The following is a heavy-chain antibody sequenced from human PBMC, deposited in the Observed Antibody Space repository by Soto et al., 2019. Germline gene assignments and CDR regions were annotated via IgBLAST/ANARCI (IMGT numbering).Heavy chain of an antibody. CDR1: GFTFSSYW. Sequence: EVQLVESGGDLVQPGGSLRLSCAASGFTFSSYWMHWVRQAPGKGLVWVSRIKGDGSSTNSADSLQDRFTISRDNAKSTLYLQMNSLRAEDTAVYYCARGKTNVYALDVWGQGTAVTVSS. V-gene: IGHV3-74*01. CDR3: ARGKTNVYALDV. CDR2: IKGDGSST. J-gene: IGHJ6*02.